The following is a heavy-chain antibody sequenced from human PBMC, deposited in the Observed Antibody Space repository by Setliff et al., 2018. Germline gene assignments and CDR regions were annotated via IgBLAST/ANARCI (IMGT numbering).Heavy chain of an antibody. Sequence: ASVKVSCKTSGYTFTNYGITWVRQAPGQGLEWMGWINNYSFKTNYPQKFLGRVTVTTDTSTGTAYMELGSLTSDDTAIYYCARINFYVSSGYYYAPELWGQGTTVTSPQ. CDR3: ARINFYVSSGYYYAPEL. CDR2: INNYSFKT. V-gene: IGHV1-18*01. CDR1: GYTFTNYG. D-gene: IGHD3-22*01. J-gene: IGHJ4*02.